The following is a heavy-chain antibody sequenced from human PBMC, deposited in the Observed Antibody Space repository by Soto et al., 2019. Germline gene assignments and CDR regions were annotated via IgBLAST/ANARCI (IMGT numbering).Heavy chain of an antibody. Sequence: LRLSCAASGFTFSSYSMNWVRQAPGKGLEWVSSISSSSSYIYYADSVKGRFTISRDNAKNSLYLQMNSLRAEDTAVYYCARYYYDSSGYYSPLFDYWGQGTLVTVSS. CDR3: ARYYYDSSGYYSPLFDY. V-gene: IGHV3-21*01. D-gene: IGHD3-22*01. CDR2: ISSSSSYI. J-gene: IGHJ4*02. CDR1: GFTFSSYS.